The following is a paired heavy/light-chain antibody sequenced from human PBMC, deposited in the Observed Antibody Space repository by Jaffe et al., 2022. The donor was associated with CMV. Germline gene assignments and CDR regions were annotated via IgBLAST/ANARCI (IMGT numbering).Light chain of an antibody. Sequence: DIQMTQSPSSLSASVGDRVTITCRASQGISNYLAWFQQKPGKAPKSLIYAASRLQSGVPSKFSGSGSGTDFTLTISNLQPEDFATYYCQQYKIYPWTFGQGTMVEIK. J-gene: IGKJ1*01. V-gene: IGKV1-16*02. CDR3: QQYKIYPWT. CDR2: AAS. CDR1: QGISNY.
Heavy chain of an antibody. CDR1: GFTFRDFA. V-gene: IGHV3-49*04. CDR2: IRSKAYGGTI. Sequence: EVQLVESGGGLVQPGRSLRLSCTTSGFTFRDFAMSWVRQAPGKGLEWVGFIRSKAYGGTIEYAASVKGRFTISRDDSKSIAYLQMNSLKTEDTAMYYCTRLRWDFLSGWLDVFDVWGQGTMVTVSS. D-gene: IGHD3-3*01. CDR3: TRLRWDFLSGWLDVFDV. J-gene: IGHJ3*01.